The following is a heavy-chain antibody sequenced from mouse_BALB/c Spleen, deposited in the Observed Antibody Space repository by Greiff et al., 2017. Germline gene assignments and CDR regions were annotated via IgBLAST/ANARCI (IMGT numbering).Heavy chain of an antibody. CDR3: AREKYGYFDY. V-gene: IGHV3-6*02. J-gene: IGHJ2*01. D-gene: IGHD2-10*02. Sequence: EVHLVESGPGLVKPSQSLSLTCSVTGYSITSGYYWNWIRQFPGNKLEWMGYISYDGSNNYNPSLKNRISITRDTSKNQFFLKLNSVTTEDTATYYCAREKYGYFDYWGQGTTLTVSS. CDR2: ISYDGSN. CDR1: GYSITSGYY.